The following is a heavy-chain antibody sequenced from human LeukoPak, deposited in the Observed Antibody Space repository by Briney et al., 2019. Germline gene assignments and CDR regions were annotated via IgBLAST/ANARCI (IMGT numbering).Heavy chain of an antibody. CDR3: ARVSHGDYDFGY. CDR2: ISXSGSTI. D-gene: IGHD4-17*01. V-gene: IGHV3-11*01. CDR1: GFTFSDYY. Sequence: GGSLRLSCAASGFTFSDYYMSXIRQAPGKGXXXVSYISXSGSTIYYADSXXGRFTISRDNAKNSLYLQMNSLRAEDTAVYYCARVSHGDYDFGYWGQGTLVTVSS. J-gene: IGHJ4*02.